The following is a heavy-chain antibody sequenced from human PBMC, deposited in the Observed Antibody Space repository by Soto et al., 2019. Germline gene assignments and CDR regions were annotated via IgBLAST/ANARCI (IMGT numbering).Heavy chain of an antibody. V-gene: IGHV3-30*18. D-gene: IGHD6-25*01. CDR3: AKDGGNGYQTPNYYYYGLDV. J-gene: IGHJ6*02. Sequence: GGSLRLSCAASGFDFSRHGMHWVRQAPGRGLEWVAVISYDGNNKDYADSVEGRLTISRDNSRNTLDLQMNSLRVDDTAVYYCAKDGGNGYQTPNYYYYGLDVWGQGTTVPVSS. CDR2: ISYDGNNK. CDR1: GFDFSRHG.